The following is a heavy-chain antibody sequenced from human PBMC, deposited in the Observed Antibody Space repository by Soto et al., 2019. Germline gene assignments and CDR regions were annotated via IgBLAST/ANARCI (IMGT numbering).Heavy chain of an antibody. CDR3: VRDRGYTGYDLEY. J-gene: IGHJ4*02. D-gene: IGHD5-12*01. Sequence: EVQLVESGGGLIQQGGSLRVSCAASGFPFRTYAMNWVRQAPGKGLEWFAYINHNSDTIYYEDSVKGRFTISRDNAKNSLYLQMNSLRDEDTAVYYCVRDRGYTGYDLEYWGQGTLVTVSS. V-gene: IGHV3-48*02. CDR1: GFPFRTYA. CDR2: INHNSDTI.